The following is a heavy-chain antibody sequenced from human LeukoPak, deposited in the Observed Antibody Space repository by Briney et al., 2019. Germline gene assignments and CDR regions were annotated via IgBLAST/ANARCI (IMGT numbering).Heavy chain of an antibody. CDR2: ISYDGSNK. D-gene: IGHD6-19*01. CDR3: ASSPGIAVAKI. CDR1: GFTFSSYA. J-gene: IGHJ3*02. V-gene: IGHV3-30-3*01. Sequence: PGGSLRLSCAASGFTFSSYAMHWVRQAPGKGLEWVAVISYDGSNKYYADSVKGRFTISRDNSKNTLYLQMNSLRAEDTAVYYCASSPGIAVAKIWGQGTMVTVSS.